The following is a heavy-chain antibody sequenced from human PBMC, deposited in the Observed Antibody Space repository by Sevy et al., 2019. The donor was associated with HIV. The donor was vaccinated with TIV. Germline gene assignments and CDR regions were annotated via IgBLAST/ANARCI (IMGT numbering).Heavy chain of an antibody. CDR3: ARGGYYYDNAAYYALDS. V-gene: IGHV3-33*08. CDR1: GFTFSTYA. CDR2: IWSDGAYQ. D-gene: IGHD3-22*01. J-gene: IGHJ4*02. Sequence: GGSLRLSCAASGFTFSTYAMHWVRQAPGKGMEWVAIIWSDGAYQYHGDSVKGRFTISRDNSKNTLYLQMNNVRVEDTAVYYCARGGYYYDNAAYYALDSWGQGTLVTVFS.